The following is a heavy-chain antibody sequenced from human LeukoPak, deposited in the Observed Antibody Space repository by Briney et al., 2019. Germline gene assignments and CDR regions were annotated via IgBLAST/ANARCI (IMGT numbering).Heavy chain of an antibody. CDR3: AKALDIVVVVAATPGY. CDR1: GFTFSSYA. D-gene: IGHD2-15*01. J-gene: IGHJ4*02. CDR2: ISGSGGST. V-gene: IGHV3-23*01. Sequence: GGSLRLSGAASGFTFSSYAMSWVRQAAGKGLEWVSAISGSGGSTYYADSVKGRFTISRDNSKNTLYLQMNSLRAEDTAVYYCAKALDIVVVVAATPGYWGQGTLVTVSS.